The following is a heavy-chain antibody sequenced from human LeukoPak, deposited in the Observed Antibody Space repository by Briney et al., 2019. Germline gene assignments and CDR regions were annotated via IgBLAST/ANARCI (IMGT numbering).Heavy chain of an antibody. CDR2: INPNSGGT. V-gene: IGHV1-2*02. CDR1: GYTFTGYY. D-gene: IGHD3-10*01. Sequence: ASVKISCKASGYTFTGYYMHWVRQAPGQGLEWMGWINPNSGGTNYAQKFQGRVTMTRDASISTAYMELSRLRSGDTAVYYCARDIVTMVRTPGRLYGMDVWGQGTTVTVSS. J-gene: IGHJ6*02. CDR3: ARDIVTMVRTPGRLYGMDV.